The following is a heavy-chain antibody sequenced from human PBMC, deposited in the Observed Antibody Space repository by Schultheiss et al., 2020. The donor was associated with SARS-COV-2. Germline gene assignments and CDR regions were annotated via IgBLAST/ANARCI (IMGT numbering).Heavy chain of an antibody. CDR2: ISSSDTTT. V-gene: IGHV3-48*03. Sequence: GGSLRLSCAASGFTFSSYEMNWVRQAPGKGLEWVSYISSSDTTTYYADSVKGRFTISRDYAKNSLYLQMNSLRAEDTAVYYCARVSGGIVATIPFDYWGQGTLVTVSS. D-gene: IGHD5-12*01. CDR1: GFTFSSYE. J-gene: IGHJ4*02. CDR3: ARVSGGIVATIPFDY.